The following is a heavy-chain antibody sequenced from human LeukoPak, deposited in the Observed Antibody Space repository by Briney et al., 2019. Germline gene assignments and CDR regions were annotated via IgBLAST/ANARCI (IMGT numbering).Heavy chain of an antibody. CDR3: ARLAWGRLDY. CDR2: IYYSGST. CDR1: GGSISSSSYY. Sequence: PSETLSLTCTVSGGSISSSSYYWGWIRQPPGKGLEWIGSIYYSGSTYYNPSLKSRVTISVDTSKNQFSLKLSSVTAADTAVYYCARLAWGRLDYWGQGTLVIV. V-gene: IGHV4-39*01. J-gene: IGHJ4*02. D-gene: IGHD7-27*01.